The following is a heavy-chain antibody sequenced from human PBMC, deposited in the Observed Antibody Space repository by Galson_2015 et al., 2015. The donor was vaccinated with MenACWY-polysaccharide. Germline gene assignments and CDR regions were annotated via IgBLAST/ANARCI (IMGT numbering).Heavy chain of an antibody. Sequence: SLRLSCAASGFSFSTFWMHWVRHAPGKGLVWVSRINADGRATGYADSVRGRFTISRDNAKNTLYLEMNSLRAEDTAVYYCTKAGAKHCSGSSCYFNWFDPWGQGTLVTVSS. CDR3: TKAGAKHCSGSSCYFNWFDP. V-gene: IGHV3-74*01. D-gene: IGHD2-15*01. CDR2: INADGRAT. J-gene: IGHJ5*02. CDR1: GFSFSTFW.